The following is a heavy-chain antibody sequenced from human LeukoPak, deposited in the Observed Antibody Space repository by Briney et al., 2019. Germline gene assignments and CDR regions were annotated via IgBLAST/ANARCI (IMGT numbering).Heavy chain of an antibody. D-gene: IGHD3-22*01. V-gene: IGHV3-30*03. Sequence: GGSLRLSCAASGFTFSSYGMHWVRQAPGKGLEWVAVISYDGSNKYYADSVKGRFTISRDNSKNTLYLQMNSLRAEDTAVYYCARDRTPHSSGHYYFPQLYGGQGPLVSVPS. CDR3: ARDRTPHSSGHYYFPQLY. J-gene: IGHJ4*02. CDR1: GFTFSSYG. CDR2: ISYDGSNK.